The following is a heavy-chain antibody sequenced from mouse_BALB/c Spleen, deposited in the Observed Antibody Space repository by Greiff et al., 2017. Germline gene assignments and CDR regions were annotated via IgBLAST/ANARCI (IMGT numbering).Heavy chain of an antibody. J-gene: IGHJ4*01. CDR1: GFNIKDTY. CDR3: ASIDYDLYAMDY. V-gene: IGHV14-3*02. Sequence: VQLQQSGAELVKPGASVKLSCTASGFNIKDTYMHWVKQRPEQGLEWIGRIDPANGNTKYDPKFQGKATITADTSSNTAYLQLSSLTSEDTAVYYCASIDYDLYAMDYWGQGTSVTVSA. CDR2: IDPANGNT. D-gene: IGHD2-4*01.